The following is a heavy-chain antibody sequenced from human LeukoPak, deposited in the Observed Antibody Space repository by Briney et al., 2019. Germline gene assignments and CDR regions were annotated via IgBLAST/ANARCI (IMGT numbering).Heavy chain of an antibody. D-gene: IGHD1-26*01. J-gene: IGHJ4*02. Sequence: GASVKVSCKASGYTFTGYYMHWVRQAPGQGLEWMGWINPNSGGTNYAQKFQGRVTMTRDTSISTAYMELSSLRSDDTAVYYCARDVGTTTPYFDYWGQGTLVTVSS. CDR1: GYTFTGYY. CDR2: INPNSGGT. V-gene: IGHV1-2*02. CDR3: ARDVGTTTPYFDY.